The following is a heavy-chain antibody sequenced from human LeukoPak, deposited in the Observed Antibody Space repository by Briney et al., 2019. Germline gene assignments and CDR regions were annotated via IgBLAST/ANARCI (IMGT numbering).Heavy chain of an antibody. D-gene: IGHD3-9*01. CDR3: AKWGDYDILTGYYVSDF. V-gene: IGHV3-23*01. CDR2: ITSSGDTT. CDR1: GFIFRNYA. Sequence: GGSLRLSCAASGFIFRNYAMSWVRQAPGKGLEWVSAITSSGDTTYYADPVKGRFTISRDNSKNTLYVEMNTLRAEDTAVYYCAKWGDYDILTGYYVSDFWGQGTLVTVSS. J-gene: IGHJ4*02.